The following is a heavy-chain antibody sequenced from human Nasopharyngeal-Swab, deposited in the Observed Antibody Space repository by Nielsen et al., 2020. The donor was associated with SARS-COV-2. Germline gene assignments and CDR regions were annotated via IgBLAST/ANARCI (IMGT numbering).Heavy chain of an antibody. Sequence: ASVKVSCKASGYTFTSYYMHWVRQAPGQGLEWMGIINPSGGSTSYAQKFQGRVTMTTDTSTSTVYMELSSLRSEDTAVYYCARDLYSSGWYRTNWYFDLWGRGTLVTVSS. CDR3: ARDLYSSGWYRTNWYFDL. D-gene: IGHD6-19*01. J-gene: IGHJ2*01. V-gene: IGHV1-46*01. CDR1: GYTFTSYY. CDR2: INPSGGST.